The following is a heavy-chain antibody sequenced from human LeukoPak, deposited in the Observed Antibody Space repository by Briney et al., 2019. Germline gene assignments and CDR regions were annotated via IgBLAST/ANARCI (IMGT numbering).Heavy chain of an antibody. CDR2: ISYDGSNK. V-gene: IGHV3-30*04. J-gene: IGHJ4*02. CDR1: GFTFSSYA. CDR3: ARALMGDIVVVPAAGADY. Sequence: GESLRLSCAASGFTFSSYAMHWVRQAPGKGLEWVAVISYDGSNKYYADSVKGRFTISRDNSKNTLYLQMNSLRAEDTAVYYCARALMGDIVVVPAAGADYWGQGTLVTVSS. D-gene: IGHD2-2*01.